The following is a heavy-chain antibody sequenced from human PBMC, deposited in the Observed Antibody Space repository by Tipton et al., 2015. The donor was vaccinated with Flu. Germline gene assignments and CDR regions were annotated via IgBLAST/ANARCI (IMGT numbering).Heavy chain of an antibody. D-gene: IGHD3-10*01. Sequence: TLSLTCSASGGSINSSYWSWIRQSPGKGLEWIGNIQYSGHTNYNPSLKSRVTIAVDTSKNQFSLQLSSVAAADTAVYYCARHVDLSWMLEFWGQGTLVTVSS. J-gene: IGHJ4*02. CDR2: IQYSGHT. V-gene: IGHV4-59*01. CDR3: ARHVDLSWMLEF. CDR1: GGSINSSY.